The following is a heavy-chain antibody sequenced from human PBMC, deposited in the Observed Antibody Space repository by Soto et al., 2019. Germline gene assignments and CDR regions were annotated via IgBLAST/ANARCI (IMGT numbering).Heavy chain of an antibody. CDR3: AHSLIPNWGSRGAFDY. D-gene: IGHD7-27*01. V-gene: IGHV2-5*02. J-gene: IGHJ4*02. CDR2: IYWDDDK. Sequence: QITLKESGPTLVKPTQTLTLTCTFSGFSLSTSGVGVGWIRQPPGKALEWLALIYWDDDKRYSPSLNSRLTITKDTSKHQGVLTITNMDPVDTATYYCAHSLIPNWGSRGAFDYWGQGTLVTVSS. CDR1: GFSLSTSGVG.